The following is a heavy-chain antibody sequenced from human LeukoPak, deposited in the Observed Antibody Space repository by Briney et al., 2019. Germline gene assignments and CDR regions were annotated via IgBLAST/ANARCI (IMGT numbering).Heavy chain of an antibody. CDR2: LNPDSGET. D-gene: IGHD3-10*01. J-gene: IGHJ5*02. Sequence: ASVKVSCKASGYRFDNYYLHWVRQAPGEGLEWMGWLNPDSGETKYVEKFQGRVSMTRDTSISTAYMELSRLRSDDTAVYYCASSRITMVRGVPLNWFDPWGQGTLVTVSS. CDR1: GYRFDNYY. V-gene: IGHV1-2*02. CDR3: ASSRITMVRGVPLNWFDP.